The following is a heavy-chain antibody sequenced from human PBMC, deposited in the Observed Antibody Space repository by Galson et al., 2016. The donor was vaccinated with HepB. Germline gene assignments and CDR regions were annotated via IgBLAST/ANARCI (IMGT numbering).Heavy chain of an antibody. CDR2: LSHDGVTK. CDR3: AKFASGTYYLDSFDY. D-gene: IGHD3-10*01. Sequence: SLRLSCAASEFTFNNCPLHWVRQAPGKGLEWVAVLSHDGVTKFYADSVRARFTISRDKSKTTVYLQMDGLSAEDTAVYYCAKFASGTYYLDSFDYWGQGTLVTVSS. CDR1: EFTFNNCP. V-gene: IGHV3-30-3*01. J-gene: IGHJ4*02.